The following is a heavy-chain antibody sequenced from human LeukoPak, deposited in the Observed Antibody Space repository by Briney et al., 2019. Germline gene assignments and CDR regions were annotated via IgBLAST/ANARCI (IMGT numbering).Heavy chain of an antibody. CDR1: GGTFSSYA. J-gene: IGHJ6*03. V-gene: IGHV1-69*05. Sequence: PVKVSCKASGGTFSSYAISWVRQAPGQGLEWMGGIIPIFGTANYAQKFQGRVTITTDESTSTAYMELSSLRSEDTAVYYCARDGSGVVVPAANPNYYYYYMDVWGKGTTVTVSS. CDR3: ARDGSGVVVPAANPNYYYYYMDV. CDR2: IIPIFGTA. D-gene: IGHD2-2*01.